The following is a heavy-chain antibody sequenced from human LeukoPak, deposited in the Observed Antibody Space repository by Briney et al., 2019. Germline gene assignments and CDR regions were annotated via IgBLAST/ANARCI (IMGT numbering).Heavy chain of an antibody. CDR2: IYSGGST. V-gene: IGHV3-53*01. CDR1: GFTFSSFA. D-gene: IGHD4-17*01. J-gene: IGHJ3*02. CDR3: ARDSPPTTVTSRAFDI. Sequence: PGGSLRLSCAASGFTFSSFAMSWVRQAPGKGLEWVSVIYSGGSTYYADSVKGRFTISRDNSKNTLYLQMNSLRAEDTAVYYCARDSPPTTVTSRAFDIWGQGTMVTVSS.